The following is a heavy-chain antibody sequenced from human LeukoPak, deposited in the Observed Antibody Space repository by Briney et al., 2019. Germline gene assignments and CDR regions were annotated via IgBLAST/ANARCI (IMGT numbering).Heavy chain of an antibody. CDR3: AKDGLGCVNNCYSDC. D-gene: IGHD2-21*01. CDR1: GFPFSTYA. CDR2: INRNGGNT. Sequence: GGSLGLSCAASGFPFSTYAMSWVRQAPGKRLEWVSTINRNGGNTCYADSEKGRFTISRDNSESTLFLQMNSLRVEDTAVYYCAKDGLGCVNNCYSDCWGEGTLVT. V-gene: IGHV3-23*01. J-gene: IGHJ4*02.